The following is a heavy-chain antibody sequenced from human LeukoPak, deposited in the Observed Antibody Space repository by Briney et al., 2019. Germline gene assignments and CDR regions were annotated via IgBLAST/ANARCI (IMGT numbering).Heavy chain of an antibody. D-gene: IGHD6-19*01. J-gene: IGHJ4*02. V-gene: IGHV4-59*01. CDR1: GGPITEYY. Sequence: PSETLSLTCSVSGGPITEYYWSWIRQPPGKGLEWIGYIYHTGSTNYSPSLKSRVTMSVDASRYQFSLKLVSVTGADTAVYYCARARGSTGYYYLDSWGQGILVTVSS. CDR3: ARARGSTGYYYLDS. CDR2: IYHTGST.